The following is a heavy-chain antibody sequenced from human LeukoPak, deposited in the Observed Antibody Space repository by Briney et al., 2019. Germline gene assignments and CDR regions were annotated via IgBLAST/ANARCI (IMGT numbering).Heavy chain of an antibody. CDR3: ASVGRQWLVFDY. D-gene: IGHD6-19*01. J-gene: IGHJ4*02. V-gene: IGHV3-21*01. Sequence: GGSLRLSCAASGFTFSSYSMNWVRQAPGKGLEWVSSISSSSSYIYYADSLEGRFTISRDNAKNSLYLQMDSLRAEDTAVYYCASVGRQWLVFDYWGQGTLVTVSS. CDR2: ISSSSSYI. CDR1: GFTFSSYS.